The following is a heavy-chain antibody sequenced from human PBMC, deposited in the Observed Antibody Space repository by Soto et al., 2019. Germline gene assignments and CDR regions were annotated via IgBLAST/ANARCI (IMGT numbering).Heavy chain of an antibody. CDR2: IWYDGSNK. CDR1: GFTFSSYG. J-gene: IGHJ3*02. Sequence: GGSLRLSCAASGFTFSSYGMHWVRQAPGKGLEWVAVIWYDGSNKYYADSVKGRFTISRDNSKNTLYLQMNSLRAEDTAVYYCARQLYYYGSGSQAFDIWGQGTMVTVSS. V-gene: IGHV3-33*01. CDR3: ARQLYYYGSGSQAFDI. D-gene: IGHD3-10*01.